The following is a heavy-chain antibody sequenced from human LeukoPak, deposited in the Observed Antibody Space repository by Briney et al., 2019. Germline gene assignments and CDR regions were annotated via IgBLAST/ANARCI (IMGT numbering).Heavy chain of an antibody. V-gene: IGHV3-23*01. CDR2: IGGDGGRT. CDR1: GFMFPTYA. J-gene: IGHJ4*02. D-gene: IGHD6-19*01. CDR3: AKASRQGAVASPLDY. Sequence: GGSLSLSCAASGFMFPTYAMSWVRQAPGKGLEWVSAIGGDGGRTYYADSVKGRFTISRDNSKDTAFLQMNSLRAEDTAVYYCAKASRQGAVASPLDYWGQGTLVPSPQ.